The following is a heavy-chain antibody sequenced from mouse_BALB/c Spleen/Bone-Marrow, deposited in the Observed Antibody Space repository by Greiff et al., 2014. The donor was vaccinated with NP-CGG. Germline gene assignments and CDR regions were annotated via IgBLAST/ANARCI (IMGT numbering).Heavy chain of an antibody. J-gene: IGHJ3*01. D-gene: IGHD2-3*01. Sequence: QVQLKQSGAELVRPGTSVKVSCKASGYAFTNYLIEWVKQRPGQGLEWIGMINPGSNNTNYNEKFKGKATLTADKSSRTAYMQLSSLTSDDSAVYFCARDWLLLFAYWGQGTLVTVST. CDR3: ARDWLLLFAY. CDR1: GYAFTNYL. CDR2: INPGSNNT. V-gene: IGHV1-54*01.